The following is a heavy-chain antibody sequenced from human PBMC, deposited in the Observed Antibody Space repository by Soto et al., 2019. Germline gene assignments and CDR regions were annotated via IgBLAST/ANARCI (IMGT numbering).Heavy chain of an antibody. CDR1: GYTFTSYY. D-gene: IGHD4-17*01. J-gene: IGHJ4*02. V-gene: IGHV1-46*03. CDR2: INPSTGST. CDR3: ARDYGDYVRLFDF. Sequence: QVQLVQSGAEVKKPGASVKVSCKASGYTFTSYYMHWVRQATGQGLEWMGKINPSTGSTTSAQKFQGRVTLTRDTSTSTVYMELRSLRSEDTAVYYCARDYGDYVRLFDFWGQGTLVSVSS.